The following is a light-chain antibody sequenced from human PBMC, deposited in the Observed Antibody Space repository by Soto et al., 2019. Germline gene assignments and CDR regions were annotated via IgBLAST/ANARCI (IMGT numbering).Light chain of an antibody. CDR2: EVS. V-gene: IGLV2-14*01. J-gene: IGLJ1*01. CDR3: SSYTSSSPLEG. Sequence: QSALTQPASVSGSPGQSITISCTGTSSDVGGYNYVSWYQQHPGKAPKLMIYEVSNRPSGVSNRFSGSKSGNTASLTISVLQAEDEADYYCSSYTSSSPLEGFGTGTKVTVL. CDR1: SSDVGGYNY.